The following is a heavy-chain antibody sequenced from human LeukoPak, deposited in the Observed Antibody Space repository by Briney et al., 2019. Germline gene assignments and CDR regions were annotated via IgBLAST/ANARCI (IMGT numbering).Heavy chain of an antibody. CDR2: IYTSGST. V-gene: IGHV4-61*02. CDR1: GGSISSGSYY. Sequence: SETLSLTCTVSGGSISSGSYYWSWIRQPAGRGLEWIVRIYTSGSTNYNPSLKSRITITVDTAKNQFSLKLSSVTAADTAVYYCARVRRMIVDHWGQGTLVTVSS. CDR3: ARVRRMIVDH. D-gene: IGHD3-22*01. J-gene: IGHJ4*02.